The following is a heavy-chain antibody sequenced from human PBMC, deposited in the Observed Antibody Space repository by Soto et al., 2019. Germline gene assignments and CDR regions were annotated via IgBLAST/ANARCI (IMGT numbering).Heavy chain of an antibody. D-gene: IGHD4-17*01. CDR1: GGTFSSYT. J-gene: IGHJ4*02. Sequence: SVKVSCKASGGTFSSYTISWVRQAPGQGLEWMGRIIPILGIANYAQKFQGRVTITADKSTSTAYMELSSLRSEDTAVYYCARGMTTVVTYFDYWGQGTLVTVSS. CDR2: IIPILGIA. V-gene: IGHV1-69*02. CDR3: ARGMTTVVTYFDY.